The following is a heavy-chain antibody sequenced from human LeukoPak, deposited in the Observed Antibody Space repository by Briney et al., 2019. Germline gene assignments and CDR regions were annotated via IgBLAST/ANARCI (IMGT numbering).Heavy chain of an antibody. CDR3: ARGALGSGNFDI. D-gene: IGHD3-10*01. V-gene: IGHV4-59*08. CDR1: GGSISSYY. J-gene: IGHJ3*02. CDR2: IYYSGST. Sequence: SETLSLTCTVSGGSISSYYWSWIRQPPGKGLEWIGYIYYSGSTNYNPSLKSRVTISVDTSKNQFSLKLSSVTAADTAVYYCARGALGSGNFDIWGQATMVTVSS.